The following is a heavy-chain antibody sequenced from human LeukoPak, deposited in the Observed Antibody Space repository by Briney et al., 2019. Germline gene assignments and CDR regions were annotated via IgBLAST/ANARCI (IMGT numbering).Heavy chain of an antibody. J-gene: IGHJ4*02. CDR2: IYHSGST. D-gene: IGHD3-22*01. CDR3: ARGGPDYYDSSGYSYQFDY. V-gene: IGHV4-30-2*01. CDR1: GGSISSGGYS. Sequence: SETLSITCAVSGGSISSGGYSRSWIRQPPGKGLEWIGYIYHSGSTYYNPSLKSRVTISVDRSKNQFSLKLSSVTAADTAVYYCARGGPDYYDSSGYSYQFDYWGQGTLVTVSS.